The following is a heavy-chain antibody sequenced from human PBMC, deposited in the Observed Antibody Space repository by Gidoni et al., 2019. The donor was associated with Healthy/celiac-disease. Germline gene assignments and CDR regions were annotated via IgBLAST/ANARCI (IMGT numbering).Heavy chain of an antibody. J-gene: IGHJ4*02. D-gene: IGHD3-10*01. V-gene: IGHV3-15*01. Sequence: EVQLVESGGGLVKPGGSLRLSCAASGFTFSNAWMSWVRQAPGKGLEWVGRITSKTDGGTTDYAAPVKGRFTISRDDSKNTLYLQMNSLKTEDTAVYYCTTDLGSGYWGQGTLVTVSS. CDR2: ITSKTDGGTT. CDR1: GFTFSNAW. CDR3: TTDLGSGY.